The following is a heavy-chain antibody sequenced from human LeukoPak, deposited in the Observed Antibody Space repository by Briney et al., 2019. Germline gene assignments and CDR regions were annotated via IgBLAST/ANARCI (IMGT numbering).Heavy chain of an antibody. J-gene: IGHJ6*02. Sequence: ASVKVSCKASGYTFTIFDINWVRQAPGQGLEWVGWMNPKTGDTVYAQNFQGRVTMTRDTSIGTAYLELNSLRSEDPAVYYCAKGAIFGVTIRGYGMDVWGQGTSVTVSS. CDR1: GYTFTIFD. CDR2: MNPKTGDT. V-gene: IGHV1-8*01. CDR3: AKGAIFGVTIRGYGMDV. D-gene: IGHD3-3*01.